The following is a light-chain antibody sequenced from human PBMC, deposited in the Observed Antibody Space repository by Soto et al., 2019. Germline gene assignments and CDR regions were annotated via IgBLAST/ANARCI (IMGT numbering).Light chain of an antibody. V-gene: IGKV3-15*01. CDR1: QNVYNN. Sequence: IAMTQSPATLSASPEEGATIYSKAGQNVYNNLAWYQQRPGQPPRLLIYDASTRATGISARFSGSGYGTEFTLTVSSLQSEDFAVYFCQQCRNWPLTFGGGTKV. CDR2: DAS. CDR3: QQCRNWPLT. J-gene: IGKJ4*01.